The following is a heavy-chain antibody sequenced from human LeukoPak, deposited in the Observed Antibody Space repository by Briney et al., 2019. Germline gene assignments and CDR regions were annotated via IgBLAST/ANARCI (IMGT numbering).Heavy chain of an antibody. J-gene: IGHJ4*02. CDR2: ISYDGNNK. D-gene: IGHD6-13*01. CDR3: ARARPYSSSWYYFDY. CDR1: GFTFSSYN. V-gene: IGHV3-30*14. Sequence: GRSLRLSCAASGFTFSSYNMHWVRQAPGKGLEWVAVISYDGNNKYYADSVKGRFTISRDNAKNTLYLQMNSLRAEDTAVYYCARARPYSSSWYYFDYWGQGILVTVSS.